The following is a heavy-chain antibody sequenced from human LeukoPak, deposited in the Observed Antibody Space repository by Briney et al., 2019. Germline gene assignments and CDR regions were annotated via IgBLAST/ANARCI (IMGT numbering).Heavy chain of an antibody. Sequence: SETLSLTCTVSGGPIGSYYWSWFRQPAGKGLEWIGRIYITGSTNYNPSLKSRVTMSVDTSRSQFSLRLSSVTAADTAVYYCARVKYYDFWSGIYYYYYYYMDVWGKGTTVTVSS. D-gene: IGHD3-3*01. CDR3: ARVKYYDFWSGIYYYYYYYMDV. CDR1: GGPIGSYY. J-gene: IGHJ6*03. CDR2: IYITGST. V-gene: IGHV4-4*07.